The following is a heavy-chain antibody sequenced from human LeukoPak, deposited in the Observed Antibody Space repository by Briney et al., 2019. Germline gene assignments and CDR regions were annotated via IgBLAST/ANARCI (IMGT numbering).Heavy chain of an antibody. Sequence: PSETLSLTCTVSGYSISSGYYWGWIRQPPGKGLEWIGEINHSGSTNYNPSLKSRVTISVDTSKNQFSLKLSSVTAADTAVYYCARTRTYYYDSSGYYYAEYFQHWGQGTLVTVSS. J-gene: IGHJ1*01. CDR3: ARTRTYYYDSSGYYYAEYFQH. D-gene: IGHD3-22*01. CDR1: GYSISSGYY. CDR2: INHSGST. V-gene: IGHV4-38-2*02.